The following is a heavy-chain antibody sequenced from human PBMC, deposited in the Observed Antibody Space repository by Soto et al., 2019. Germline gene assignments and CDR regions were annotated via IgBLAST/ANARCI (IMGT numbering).Heavy chain of an antibody. D-gene: IGHD3-10*01. CDR3: AKDTGADY. V-gene: IGHV3-30*18. J-gene: IGHJ4*02. CDR1: GFTFSNYG. Sequence: QVQLVESGGGVVQPGRSLRLSCAASGFTFSNYGMYWVRQAPGKGLEWVARISYDGSNQFYGDSVKGRFTISRDNSKNTLDLQMNSLRSEDTAVYYCAKDTGADYWGQGTLVTVSS. CDR2: ISYDGSNQ.